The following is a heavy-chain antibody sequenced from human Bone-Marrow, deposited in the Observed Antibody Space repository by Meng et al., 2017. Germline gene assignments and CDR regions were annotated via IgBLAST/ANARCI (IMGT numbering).Heavy chain of an antibody. J-gene: IGHJ4*02. CDR1: GYSITGSYN. CDR3: ARFLPGYSYGFDY. CDR2: INHSGST. Sequence: SETLSLTCAVSGYSITGSYNWGWIRQSPGKGLEWIGEINHSGSTNYNPSLKSRVTISVDTSKNQFSLKLSSVTAADTAVYYCARFLPGYSYGFDYWGQGTLVTVSS. V-gene: IGHV4-38-2*01. D-gene: IGHD5-18*01.